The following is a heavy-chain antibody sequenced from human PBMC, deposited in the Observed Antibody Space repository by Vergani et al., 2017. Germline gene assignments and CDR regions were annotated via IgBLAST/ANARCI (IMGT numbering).Heavy chain of an antibody. CDR2: INHSGST. Sequence: QVQLQQWGAGLLKPSETLSLTCAVYGGSFSGYYWSWIRQPPGKGLEWIGEINHSGSTNYNPSLKSRVTISVDTSKNQFSLKLSSVTAADTAVYYCARSHRTYYYDSSGYSHPDWFDPWGQGTLVTVSS. CDR1: GGSFSGYY. CDR3: ARSHRTYYYDSSGYSHPDWFDP. D-gene: IGHD3-22*01. V-gene: IGHV4-34*01. J-gene: IGHJ5*02.